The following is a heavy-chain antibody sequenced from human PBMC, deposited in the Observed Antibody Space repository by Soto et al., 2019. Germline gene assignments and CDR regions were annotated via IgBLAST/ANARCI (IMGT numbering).Heavy chain of an antibody. CDR3: ARWGTTGGLDV. J-gene: IGHJ1*01. CDR2: TSYDGSDK. Sequence: QVQLVESGGGVGQPGTSLRVSCVGSGFTFRSYVMHWVRQAPGKGLEWVALTSYDGSDKYYDDSVRGRFTISRDNSRNTVDLKMDSLRLEDTALYYCARWGTTGGLDVWGQGTLVSVSS. D-gene: IGHD3-16*01. CDR1: GFTFRSYV. V-gene: IGHV3-30*19.